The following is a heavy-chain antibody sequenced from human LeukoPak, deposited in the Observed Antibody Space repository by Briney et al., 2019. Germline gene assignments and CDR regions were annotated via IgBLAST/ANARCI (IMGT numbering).Heavy chain of an antibody. D-gene: IGHD3-9*01. J-gene: IGHJ4*02. Sequence: GGSLRLSCAASGFTFSSYTMSWVRQAPGKGLEWVSAISGSGGSTYYADSVKGRFTISRDNSKNTLYLQMNSLRAEDTAVYYCANRRGPKTGPLDYWGQGTLVTVSS. CDR2: ISGSGGST. CDR1: GFTFSSYT. CDR3: ANRRGPKTGPLDY. V-gene: IGHV3-23*01.